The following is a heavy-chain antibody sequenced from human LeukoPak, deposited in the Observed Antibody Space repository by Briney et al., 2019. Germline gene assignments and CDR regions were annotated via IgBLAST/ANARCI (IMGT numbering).Heavy chain of an antibody. CDR2: ISYSSSII. CDR3: ARNMYTSGWYRLGY. CDR1: GFAFSSYS. Sequence: GGSLGLSCAASGFAFSSYSMNWVRQAPGKGLEWVSYISYSSSIIYYADSVKGRFTISRDNAKNSLFLQMNSLRAEDTAVYYCARNMYTSGWYRLGYWGQGTLVTVSS. J-gene: IGHJ4*02. D-gene: IGHD6-19*01. V-gene: IGHV3-48*01.